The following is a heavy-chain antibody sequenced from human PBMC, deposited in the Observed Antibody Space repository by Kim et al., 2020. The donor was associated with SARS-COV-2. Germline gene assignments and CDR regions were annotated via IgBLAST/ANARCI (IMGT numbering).Heavy chain of an antibody. J-gene: IGHJ5*02. CDR2: IIPIFGTA. CDR3: ARVGSSWTWGWFDP. Sequence: SVKVSCKASGGTFSSYAISWVRQAPGQGLEWMGGIIPIFGTANYAQKFQGRVTITADESTSTAYMELSSLRSEDTAVYYCARVGSSWTWGWFDPWGQGTLVTVSS. V-gene: IGHV1-69*13. CDR1: GGTFSSYA. D-gene: IGHD6-13*01.